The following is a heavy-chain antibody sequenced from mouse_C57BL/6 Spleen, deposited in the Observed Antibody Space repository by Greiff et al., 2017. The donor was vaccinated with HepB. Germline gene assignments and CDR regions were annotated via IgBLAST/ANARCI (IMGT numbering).Heavy chain of an antibody. CDR1: GYSITSGYY. J-gene: IGHJ2*01. CDR3: ARGEYYFDY. CDR2: ISYDGSN. Sequence: EVQLQESGPGLVKPSQSLSLTCSVTGYSITSGYYWNWIRQFPGNKLEWVGYISYDGSNNYNPSLKNQISITRDTSKNHSFLKLNSVTTEDTATYFCARGEYYFDYWGQGTTLTVSS. V-gene: IGHV3-6*01.